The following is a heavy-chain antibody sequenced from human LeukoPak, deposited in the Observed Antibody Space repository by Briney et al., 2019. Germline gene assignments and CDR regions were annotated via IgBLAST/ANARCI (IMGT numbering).Heavy chain of an antibody. CDR2: IYTSGST. Sequence: SETLSLTCTVSGGSISSYYWSWIRQPAGKGLEWIGRIYTSGSTNYNPSLKSRVTMSVDTSKNQFSLKLSSVTAADTAVYYCARAGSYYDSSGKYNWFGPWGQGTLVTVSS. D-gene: IGHD3-22*01. V-gene: IGHV4-4*07. CDR3: ARAGSYYDSSGKYNWFGP. CDR1: GGSISSYY. J-gene: IGHJ5*02.